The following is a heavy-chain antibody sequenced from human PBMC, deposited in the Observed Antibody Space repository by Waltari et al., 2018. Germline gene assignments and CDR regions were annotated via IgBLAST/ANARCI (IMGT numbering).Heavy chain of an antibody. Sequence: QIQLQESGPRMVRRSETLSLSCSVSGYTVRGNFYWGWVRQSPGKGLEWIGSLHYSGTTYYQPSLQRRVAMSMDLSDNDFSLRLTSVTAADTANYFCTSGQYYYMDVWGKGITVTVSS. V-gene: IGHV4-38-2*01. D-gene: IGHD3-16*01. CDR1: GYTVRGNFY. J-gene: IGHJ6*03. CDR3: TSGQYYYMDV. CDR2: LHYSGTT.